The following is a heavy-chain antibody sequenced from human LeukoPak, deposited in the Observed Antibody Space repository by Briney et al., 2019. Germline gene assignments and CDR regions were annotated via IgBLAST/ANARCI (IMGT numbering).Heavy chain of an antibody. D-gene: IGHD6-13*01. CDR2: IYPDDSDT. V-gene: IGHV5-51*01. CDR1: GYSFTNFW. Sequence: GESLKISCKGSGYSFTNFWIGWVRQMPGKGLEWMGIIYPDDSDTKYSPAFQGQVTISPDKSLSTAYLPASSLKASDTAMYYCARGGYSSSWYYIDAFDIWGQGTMVTVSS. CDR3: ARGGYSSSWYYIDAFDI. J-gene: IGHJ3*02.